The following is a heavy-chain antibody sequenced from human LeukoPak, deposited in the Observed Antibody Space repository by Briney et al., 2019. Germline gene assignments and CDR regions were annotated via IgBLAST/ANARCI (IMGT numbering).Heavy chain of an antibody. CDR3: AKDSIYGGWGNAFDI. D-gene: IGHD3-16*01. Sequence: PGGSLRLSCAASGFTFSNSGMHWVRQAPGKGLEWVAFLRYDGSNKFYTDSVKGRFTISRDNSKNTLYLQMNSLRGEDAAVYYCAKDSIYGGWGNAFDIWGQGTMVTVSS. CDR1: GFTFSNSG. V-gene: IGHV3-30*02. CDR2: LRYDGSNK. J-gene: IGHJ3*02.